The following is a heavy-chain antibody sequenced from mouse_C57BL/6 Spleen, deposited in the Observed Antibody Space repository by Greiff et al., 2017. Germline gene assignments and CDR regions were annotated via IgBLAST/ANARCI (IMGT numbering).Heavy chain of an antibody. V-gene: IGHV1-18*01. D-gene: IGHD3-2*02. CDR3: ARRRVLDSSGPYYAMDY. CDR1: GYTFTDYN. J-gene: IGHJ4*01. Sequence: EVQLQQSGPELVKPGASVKIPCKASGYTFTDYNMDWVKQSHGKSLEWIGDINPNNGGTIYNQKFKGKATLTVDKSSSTAYMELRSLTSEDTAVYYGARRRVLDSSGPYYAMDYWGQGTSVTVSS. CDR2: INPNNGGT.